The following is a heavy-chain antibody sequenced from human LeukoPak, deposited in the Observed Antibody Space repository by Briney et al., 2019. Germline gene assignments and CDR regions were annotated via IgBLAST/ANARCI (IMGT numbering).Heavy chain of an antibody. CDR3: ARDEIAVAGFGTFDY. D-gene: IGHD6-19*01. CDR1: GDTFSNSA. Sequence: ASVTVSCKGSGDTFSNSAFSWVRQAPGQGLEWMGGIIPIFGTPNYAQKFQGRVTISADESTSTVYMELSSLRSEDTAVFYCARDEIAVAGFGTFDYWGQGTLVTVSS. CDR2: IIPIFGTP. J-gene: IGHJ4*02. V-gene: IGHV1-69*13.